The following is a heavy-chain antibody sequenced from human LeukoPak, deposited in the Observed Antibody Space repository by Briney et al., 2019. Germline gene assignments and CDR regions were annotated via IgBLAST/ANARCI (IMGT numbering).Heavy chain of an antibody. J-gene: IGHJ3*02. Sequence: VASVKVSCKASGYTFTSYDINWVRQATGQGLEWMGWMNPNSGSTGYAQKFQGRVTITRNTSISTAYMELSSLRSEDMAVYYCARGLTYYDFWSGEYIAFDIWGQGTMVTVSS. CDR2: MNPNSGST. CDR3: ARGLTYYDFWSGEYIAFDI. CDR1: GYTFTSYD. V-gene: IGHV1-8*03. D-gene: IGHD3-3*01.